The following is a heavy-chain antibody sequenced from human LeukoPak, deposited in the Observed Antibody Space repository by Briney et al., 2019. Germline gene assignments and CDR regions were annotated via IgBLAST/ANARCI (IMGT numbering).Heavy chain of an antibody. CDR2: IYYSGSA. J-gene: IGHJ5*02. V-gene: IGHV4-59*01. CDR3: AREAVEGYSSSWLGWFDP. Sequence: SETLSLTRTVSGGAITGYYWSWIRQPPGKGLEWIGYIYYSGSANYNPSLKSRVTMSVDTSKKQFSLKLSSVTAADTAVYYCAREAVEGYSSSWLGWFDPWGQGTLVTVSS. D-gene: IGHD6-13*01. CDR1: GGAITGYY.